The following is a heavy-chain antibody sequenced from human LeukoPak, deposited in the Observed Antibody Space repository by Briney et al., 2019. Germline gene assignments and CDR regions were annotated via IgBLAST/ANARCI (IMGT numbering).Heavy chain of an antibody. V-gene: IGHV4-34*01. CDR3: ARWEGTIHNFDQ. CDR1: GGSFSGYY. Sequence: SETLSLTRAVYGGSFSGYYWSWVRQPPGKGLEWIGEINHSGSTNYNPSLKSRVTISIDTSENQFSLKLSSVTAADTAVYYCARWEGTIHNFDQWGQGTLVTVSS. J-gene: IGHJ4*02. CDR2: INHSGST. D-gene: IGHD1-7*01.